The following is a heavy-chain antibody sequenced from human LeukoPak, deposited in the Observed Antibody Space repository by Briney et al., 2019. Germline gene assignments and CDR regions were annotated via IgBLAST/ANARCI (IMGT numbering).Heavy chain of an antibody. CDR1: GVSLTSYW. CDR2: IDPSDSYT. Sequence: HGESLKISCKGSGVSLTSYWINWVRQLPGKGLEWMGKIDPSDSYTNYSPSFEGHVTISADKSISTAYLQWSSLKASDTAMCYCARSHSDPFLDYWGQGSLVTVSS. J-gene: IGHJ4*02. D-gene: IGHD3-10*01. CDR3: ARSHSDPFLDY. V-gene: IGHV5-10-1*01.